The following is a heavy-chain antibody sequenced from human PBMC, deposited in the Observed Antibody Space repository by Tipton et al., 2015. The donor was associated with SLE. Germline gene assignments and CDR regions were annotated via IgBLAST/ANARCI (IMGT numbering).Heavy chain of an antibody. CDR1: GGSISNSPYY. V-gene: IGHV4-39*07. J-gene: IGHJ5*02. D-gene: IGHD3-16*01. Sequence: TLSLTCTVSGGSISNSPYYWGWIRQPPGKGLEWIGSIHSSGPYYSPSLESRVTMSLDTSRNQFSLKVTSVTGADTAVYYCARHGLYWFDPWGQGTLVTVSS. CDR2: IHSSGP. CDR3: ARHGLYWFDP.